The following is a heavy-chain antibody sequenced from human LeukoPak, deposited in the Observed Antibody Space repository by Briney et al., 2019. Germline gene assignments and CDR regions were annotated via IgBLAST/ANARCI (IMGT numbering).Heavy chain of an antibody. D-gene: IGHD2-21*01. J-gene: IGHJ4*02. CDR1: GASITSGGYS. V-gene: IGHV4-30-2*01. Sequence: SETLSLTCAVSGASITSGGYSWNWIRQPPGKGLEWIGFIYHTGATHYNPSLKSRVTISVDTSKNQFSLKLSSVTAADTAVYYCARDGVNPLYFDYWGQGTLVTVSS. CDR3: ARDGVNPLYFDY. CDR2: IYHTGAT.